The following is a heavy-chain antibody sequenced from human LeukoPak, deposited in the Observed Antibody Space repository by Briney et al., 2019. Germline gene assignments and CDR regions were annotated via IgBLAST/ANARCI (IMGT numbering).Heavy chain of an antibody. J-gene: IGHJ3*02. CDR2: ISDISSYI. CDR1: GFTFSSYT. CDR3: ARVRDDYGDSVAFDI. Sequence: GGSLRLSCAASGFTFSSYTMNWVRQAPGKGLEWVSSISDISSYIYYADLVKGRFTISRDNARNSLYLQMNSLRVEDTAVYYCARVRDDYGDSVAFDIWGQGTMVTVSS. D-gene: IGHD4-17*01. V-gene: IGHV3-21*04.